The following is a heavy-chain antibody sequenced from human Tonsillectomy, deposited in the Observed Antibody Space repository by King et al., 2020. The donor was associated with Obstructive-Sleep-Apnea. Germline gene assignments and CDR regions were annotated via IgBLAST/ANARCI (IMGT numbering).Heavy chain of an antibody. Sequence: QLQESGPGLVKPSQTLSLTCTVSGGSISSGGYYWSWIRQHPGKGLEWIGYIYYSGSTYYNPSLQSRVTISVDTSKNQFSLKLSSVTAADTAVYSCARGQLLWFGESNDYYDGRDVWGQGTTVTVSS. J-gene: IGHJ6*02. CDR2: IYYSGST. CDR1: GGSISSGGYY. V-gene: IGHV4-31*03. CDR3: ARGQLLWFGESNDYYDGRDV. D-gene: IGHD3-10*01.